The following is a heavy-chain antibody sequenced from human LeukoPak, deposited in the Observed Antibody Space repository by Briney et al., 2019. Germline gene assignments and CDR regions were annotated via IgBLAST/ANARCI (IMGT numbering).Heavy chain of an antibody. Sequence: SETLSLTCTVSGGSISSYYWSWIRQPPGKGLEWIGYIYYSGSTNYNPSLKSRVTISVDTSKNQFSLKLSSVTAADTAVYYCARDFMDTVMANGNWFDPWGQGTLVTVSS. J-gene: IGHJ5*02. CDR3: ARDFMDTVMANGNWFDP. D-gene: IGHD5-18*01. CDR2: IYYSGST. CDR1: GGSISSYY. V-gene: IGHV4-59*01.